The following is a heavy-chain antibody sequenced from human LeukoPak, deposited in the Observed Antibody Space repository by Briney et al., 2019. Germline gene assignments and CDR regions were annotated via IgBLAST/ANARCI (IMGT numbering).Heavy chain of an antibody. CDR3: ARAVVVITTAPFDI. J-gene: IGHJ3*02. CDR1: GGTFSSYA. D-gene: IGHD3-22*01. CDR2: IIPIFGTA. Sequence: SVKVSCKASGGTFSSYAISWVRQAPGQGLEWMGGIIPIFGTANYAQKFQGRVTITTDESTSTAYMELSSLRSEDTAVYYCARAVVVITTAPFDIWGQGTMVTVSS. V-gene: IGHV1-69*05.